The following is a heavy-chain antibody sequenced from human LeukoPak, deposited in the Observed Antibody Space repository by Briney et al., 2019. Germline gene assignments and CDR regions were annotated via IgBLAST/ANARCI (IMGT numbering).Heavy chain of an antibody. CDR1: GGTFSNSA. J-gene: IGHJ4*02. D-gene: IGHD2-2*01. CDR3: ATWAGYCWTTSCGNTFDY. CDR2: IIPIFATP. Sequence: GSSVKVSCKASGGTFSNSAISWVRQAPGQGLEWMGRIIPIFATPTYAQDFQGRVTITADKSTSTAYMKLSSLTSEDTALYYCATWAGYCWTTSCGNTFDYWGQGTLVTVSS. V-gene: IGHV1-69*06.